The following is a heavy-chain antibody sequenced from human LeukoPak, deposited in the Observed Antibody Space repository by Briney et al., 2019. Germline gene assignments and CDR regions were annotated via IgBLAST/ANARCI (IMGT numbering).Heavy chain of an antibody. CDR2: IYYSGST. J-gene: IGHJ4*02. CDR3: ARVPPYSNGWSFDF. CDR1: GGSISSSSYY. Sequence: SETLSLTCTVSGGSISSSSYYWGWIRQPPGKGLEWIGSIYYSGSTYYNPSLKSRVTLSVDTSKNQFSLKLSSVTAADTAVYYCARVPPYSNGWSFDFWGQGTLVTVSS. D-gene: IGHD6-19*01. V-gene: IGHV4-39*07.